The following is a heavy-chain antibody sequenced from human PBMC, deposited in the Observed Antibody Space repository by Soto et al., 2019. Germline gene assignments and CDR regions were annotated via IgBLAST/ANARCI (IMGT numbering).Heavy chain of an antibody. D-gene: IGHD3-22*01. CDR1: GFTFSSYS. Sequence: EVQLVESGGGLVQPGGSLRLSCAAFGFTFSSYSMNWVRQAPGKGLEWVSYISSSSSIIYYADSVKGRFTISRDNAKNSLYLQMNSLRDEDTAVYYCARDRGVVVTGSPLDYWGQGTLVTVSS. CDR3: ARDRGVVVTGSPLDY. CDR2: ISSSSSII. J-gene: IGHJ4*02. V-gene: IGHV3-48*02.